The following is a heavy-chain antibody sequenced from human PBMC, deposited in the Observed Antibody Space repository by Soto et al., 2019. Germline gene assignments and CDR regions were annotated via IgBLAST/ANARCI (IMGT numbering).Heavy chain of an antibody. CDR1: GFTFSDYA. CDR3: AKDAVSRDGVWLAHV. CDR2: LYGSGRGI. J-gene: IGHJ4*02. V-gene: IGHV3-23*01. D-gene: IGHD5-12*01. Sequence: EVQLLESGGHFVHPGGSLRRSCAASGFTFSDYAMIWIRQVPGKGLQWVSGLYGSGRGIHYAESVKGRFTISRDNSAYAVYLQMNNLRVEDSAIYYCAKDAVSRDGVWLAHVWGQGTVVTVSS.